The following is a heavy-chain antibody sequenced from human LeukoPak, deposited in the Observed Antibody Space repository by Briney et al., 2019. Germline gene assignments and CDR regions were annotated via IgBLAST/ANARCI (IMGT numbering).Heavy chain of an antibody. CDR3: ARDPSN. V-gene: IGHV1-69*13. CDR1: GYTFTSYA. CDR2: IIPIFGTA. Sequence: GASVKVSCKASGYTFTSYAMNWVRQAPGQGLEWMGGIIPIFGTANYAQKFQGRVTITADESTSTAYMELSSLRSEDTAVYYCARDPSNWGQGTLVTVSS. J-gene: IGHJ4*02.